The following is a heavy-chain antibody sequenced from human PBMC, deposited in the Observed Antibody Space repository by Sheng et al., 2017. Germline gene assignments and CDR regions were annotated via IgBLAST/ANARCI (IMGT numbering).Heavy chain of an antibody. Sequence: QVQLVESGGGVVQPGRSLRLSCAASGFTFSSYGMHWVRQAPGKGLEWVAVISYDGSNKYYADSVKGRFTISRDNSKNTLYLQMNSLRAEDTAVYYCAKSKNLGRDGYNPLGYYYYYGMDVWGQGTTVTVSS. CDR1: GFTFSSYG. CDR2: ISYDGSNK. J-gene: IGHJ6*02. D-gene: IGHD5-12*01. CDR3: AKSKNLGRDGYNPLGYYYYYGMDV. V-gene: IGHV3-30*18.